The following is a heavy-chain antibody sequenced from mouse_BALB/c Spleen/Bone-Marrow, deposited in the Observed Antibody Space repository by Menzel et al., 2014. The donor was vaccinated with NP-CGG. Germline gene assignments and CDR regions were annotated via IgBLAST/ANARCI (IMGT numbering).Heavy chain of an antibody. V-gene: IGHV1-69*02. CDR1: GYTFTSYW. D-gene: IGHD2-10*02. CDR3: TRQYGNYYAMDY. Sequence: QVQLQQSGAELVRPGASVKVSCKASGYTFTSYWINWVKQRPGQGLEWIGNIYPXDSYTNYNQNFKDKATLTVDKSSSTAYMQLSSPTSEDSAVYYRTRQYGNYYAMDYWGQGTSVTVSS. CDR2: IYPXDSYT. J-gene: IGHJ4*01.